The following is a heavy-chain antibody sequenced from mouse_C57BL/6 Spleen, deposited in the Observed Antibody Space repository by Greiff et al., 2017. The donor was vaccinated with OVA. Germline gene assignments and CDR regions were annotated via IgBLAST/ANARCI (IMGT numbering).Heavy chain of an antibody. Sequence: VQLQQSGPELVKPGASVKISCKASGYTFTDYYINWVKQRPGQGLEWIGWIFPGSGSTYYNEKFKGKATLTVDKSSSTAYMLLSSLTSEDSAVYFCARSDYYGYGGFAYWGQGTLVTVSA. J-gene: IGHJ3*01. V-gene: IGHV1-75*01. CDR1: GYTFTDYY. D-gene: IGHD2-2*01. CDR2: IFPGSGST. CDR3: ARSDYYGYGGFAY.